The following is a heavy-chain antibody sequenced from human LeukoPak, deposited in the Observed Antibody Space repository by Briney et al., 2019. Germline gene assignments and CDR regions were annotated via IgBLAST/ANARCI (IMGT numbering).Heavy chain of an antibody. V-gene: IGHV3-23*01. Sequence: PGGSLRLSCAASGFTFSSYAMSWVRQAPGKGLEWVSAISGSGGSAYYADSVKGRFTISRDNSKNTLYLQMNSLRAEDTAVYYCAKDQTEYYYGSGSYYKDYYYGMDVWGQGTTVTVSS. D-gene: IGHD3-10*01. CDR2: ISGSGGSA. CDR1: GFTFSSYA. J-gene: IGHJ6*02. CDR3: AKDQTEYYYGSGSYYKDYYYGMDV.